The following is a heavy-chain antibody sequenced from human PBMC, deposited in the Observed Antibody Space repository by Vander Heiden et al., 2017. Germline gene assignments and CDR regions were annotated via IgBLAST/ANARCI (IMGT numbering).Heavy chain of an antibody. D-gene: IGHD1-26*01. Sequence: EVQLAESGGGLVQPGGSLRVSCAASGFSFGSYWMSWVRQAPGKGLEWVSRISQDGITTNYADSVKGRFTISRDNAKNTLYLQINSLRVEDTALYYCTRGSTTSVYWGHGTLVTVSS. CDR2: ISQDGITT. CDR1: GFSFGSYW. CDR3: TRGSTTSVY. J-gene: IGHJ4*01. V-gene: IGHV3-74*01.